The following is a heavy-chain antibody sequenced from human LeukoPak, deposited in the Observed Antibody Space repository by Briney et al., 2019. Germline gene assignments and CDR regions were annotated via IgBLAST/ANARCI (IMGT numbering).Heavy chain of an antibody. J-gene: IGHJ4*02. V-gene: IGHV1-46*01. CDR1: GYTFTNYG. CDR2: INPSGGST. CDR3: ARDRVGATILYFDY. Sequence: ASVKVSCKASGYTFTNYGISWVRQAPGQGLEWMGIINPSGGSTSYAQKFQGRVTMTRDMSTSTVYMELSSLRSEDTAVYYCARDRVGATILYFDYWGQGTLVTVSS. D-gene: IGHD1-26*01.